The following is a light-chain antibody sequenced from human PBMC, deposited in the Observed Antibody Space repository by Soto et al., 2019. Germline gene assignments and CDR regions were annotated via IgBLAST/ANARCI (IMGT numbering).Light chain of an antibody. J-gene: IGKJ1*01. V-gene: IGKV1-5*03. CDR1: QSISSW. CDR3: QQYNSWWT. Sequence: DIQXTXXPXTXSASVGDRVTITCRASQSISSWLAWYQQKPGKAPKLLIYKASSLESGVPSRFSGSGSGTEFTLTISSLQPDDFATYYCQQYNSWWTFGQGTKVEIK. CDR2: KAS.